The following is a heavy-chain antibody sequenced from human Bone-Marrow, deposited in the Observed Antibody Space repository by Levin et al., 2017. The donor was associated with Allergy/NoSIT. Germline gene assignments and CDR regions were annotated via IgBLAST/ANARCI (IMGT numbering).Heavy chain of an antibody. CDR3: VRDLEGYRGVIRFDF. V-gene: IGHV3-48*01. Sequence: GGSLRLSCAVSGFSFSAYSMNWVRQAPGKGLKWLAYVDGHGTRIFYADSAKGRFTISRDNAQNSLYLQMNSLRAEDSGTYYCVRDLEGYRGVIRFDFWGQGTLVTVSS. CDR1: GFSFSAYS. J-gene: IGHJ4*02. CDR2: VDGHGTRI. D-gene: IGHD3-10*01.